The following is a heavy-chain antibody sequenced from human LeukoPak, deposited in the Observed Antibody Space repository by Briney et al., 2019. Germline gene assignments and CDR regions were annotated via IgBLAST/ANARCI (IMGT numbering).Heavy chain of an antibody. J-gene: IGHJ4*02. D-gene: IGHD1-26*01. CDR2: ISYDGSNK. CDR1: GFTFSSYA. V-gene: IGHV3-30-3*01. Sequence: PGRSLRLSCAASGFTFSSYAMHWVRQAPGKGLEWVAVISYDGSNKYYADSMKGRFTISRDNSKNTLYLQMNSLRAEDTAVYYCARDRGSYYVAVAYTFDYWGQGTLVTVSS. CDR3: ARDRGSYYVAVAYTFDY.